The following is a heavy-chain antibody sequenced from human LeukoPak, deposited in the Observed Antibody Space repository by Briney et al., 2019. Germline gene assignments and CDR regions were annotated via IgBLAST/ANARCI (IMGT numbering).Heavy chain of an antibody. D-gene: IGHD3-9*01. Sequence: GGSLRLSCAASGFTFSSYAMSWVRQAPGKGLEWVSAISGSGGSTYYADSVKGRFTISRDNSKNTLYLQMNSLRAEDTAVYYCAKATDYDILTGYPYYFDYWGQGTLVTVSS. CDR3: AKATDYDILTGYPYYFDY. CDR2: ISGSGGST. CDR1: GFTFSSYA. V-gene: IGHV3-23*01. J-gene: IGHJ4*02.